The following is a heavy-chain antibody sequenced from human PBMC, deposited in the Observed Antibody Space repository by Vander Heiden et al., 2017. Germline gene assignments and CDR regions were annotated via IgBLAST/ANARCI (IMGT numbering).Heavy chain of an antibody. V-gene: IGHV4-59*01. J-gene: IGHJ4*02. CDR1: GGSISSYY. D-gene: IGHD3-22*01. CDR2: IYYGGST. CDR3: VRTYNYDTSGYYYDY. Sequence: QVQLQESGPGLVKPSETLSLTCTVSGGSISSYYWSWIRQTPGKGLEWIGYIYYGGSTSYNPSIKSRVTISIDTSDNQFSLKLKSVTAADTAVYYGVRTYNYDTSGYYYDYWGQGTLGTVSS.